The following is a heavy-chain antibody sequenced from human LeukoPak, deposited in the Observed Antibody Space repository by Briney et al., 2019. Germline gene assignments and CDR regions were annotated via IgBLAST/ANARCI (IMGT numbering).Heavy chain of an antibody. CDR3: ARDDSSGWFH. D-gene: IGHD6-19*01. Sequence: KFQGRVTITRDTSASTAYMELSSLRSEDTAVYYCARDDSSGWFHWGQGTLVTVSS. J-gene: IGHJ4*02. V-gene: IGHV1-3*01.